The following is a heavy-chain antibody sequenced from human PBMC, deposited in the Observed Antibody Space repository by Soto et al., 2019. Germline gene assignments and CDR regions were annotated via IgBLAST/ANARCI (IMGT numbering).Heavy chain of an antibody. CDR3: ARGSMTTVTTSGMDV. CDR1: GGSISSYY. D-gene: IGHD4-17*01. Sequence: SETLSLTCTVSGGSISSYYWSWIRQPPGKGLEWIGYIYYSGSTNYNPSLKSRVTISVDTSKNQFSLKLSSVTAADTAVYYCARGSMTTVTTSGMDVWGQGTTVTVSS. J-gene: IGHJ6*02. V-gene: IGHV4-59*01. CDR2: IYYSGST.